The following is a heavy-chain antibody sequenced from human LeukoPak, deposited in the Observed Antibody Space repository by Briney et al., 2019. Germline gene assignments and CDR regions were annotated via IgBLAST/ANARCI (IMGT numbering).Heavy chain of an antibody. J-gene: IGHJ5*02. CDR2: IRPSTGGT. D-gene: IGHD2-2*01. Sequence: ASVKVSCKASGYNFTGYYMHWVRQAPGQGLEWMGWIRPSTGGTNYAQIFQGRVTMTRDTSISTAYMDLSRLRSDDTAVYYCARGMGVLVPAATWFDPWGQGTLVTVSS. CDR1: GYNFTGYY. CDR3: ARGMGVLVPAATWFDP. V-gene: IGHV1-2*02.